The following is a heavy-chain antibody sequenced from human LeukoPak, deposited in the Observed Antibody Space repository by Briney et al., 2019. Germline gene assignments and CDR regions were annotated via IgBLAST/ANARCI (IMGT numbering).Heavy chain of an antibody. CDR2: ISGSGGST. J-gene: IGHJ4*02. Sequence: GGSLRLSCAASGFTFSSYAMSWVRQAPGKGLEWVSAISGSGGSTYYADSVKGRFTISRDNSRNTLYLQMNSLRAEDTAVYYCARGLVEMATIYFDYWGQGTLVTASS. D-gene: IGHD5-24*01. CDR3: ARGLVEMATIYFDY. CDR1: GFTFSSYA. V-gene: IGHV3-23*01.